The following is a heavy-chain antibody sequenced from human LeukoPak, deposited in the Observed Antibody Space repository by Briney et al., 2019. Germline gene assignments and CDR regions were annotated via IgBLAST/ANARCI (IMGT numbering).Heavy chain of an antibody. D-gene: IGHD1-26*01. Sequence: PSETLSLTCSVSGGSISGFYWSWIRQPPGKGLEWIGYIYYSGSTNYNPSLKSRVTISVDTSKNQFSLKLSSVTAADTAVYYCAGSGSYWGYWGQGTLITVSS. CDR2: IYYSGST. CDR3: AGSGSYWGY. V-gene: IGHV4-59*01. CDR1: GGSISGFY. J-gene: IGHJ4*02.